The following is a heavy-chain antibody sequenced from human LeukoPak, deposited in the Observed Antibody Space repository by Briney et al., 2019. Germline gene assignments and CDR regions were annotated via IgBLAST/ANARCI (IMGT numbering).Heavy chain of an antibody. CDR1: GYSFTSYW. D-gene: IGHD5-24*01. Sequence: GESLKISCKGSGYSFTSYWLGWVRQMPGKGLEWMGIIYPGDPDTRYSPSFQGQVTISADKSISIADLQWSSLKASGTAMYYCAEGDGFTVDIWGQGTMVTLSS. CDR3: AEGDGFTVDI. V-gene: IGHV5-51*03. CDR2: IYPGDPDT. J-gene: IGHJ3*02.